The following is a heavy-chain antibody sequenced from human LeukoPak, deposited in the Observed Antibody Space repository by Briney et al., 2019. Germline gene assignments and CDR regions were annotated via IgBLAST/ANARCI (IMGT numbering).Heavy chain of an antibody. D-gene: IGHD3-22*01. Sequence: GGSLRLSCEASGFTFSDYSMTWVRQAPGEGLEWLSYITSTSDTIYYTDSVKGRFTSSRDNAKNSVYLQMNSLRAEDTAVYYCARSSGYPYFDYWGQGTLVTVSS. V-gene: IGHV3-48*01. CDR3: ARSSGYPYFDY. CDR1: GFTFSDYS. CDR2: ITSTSDTI. J-gene: IGHJ4*02.